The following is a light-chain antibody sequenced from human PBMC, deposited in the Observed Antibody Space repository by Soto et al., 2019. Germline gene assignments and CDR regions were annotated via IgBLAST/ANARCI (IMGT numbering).Light chain of an antibody. J-gene: IGKJ5*01. CDR2: DAS. CDR3: QQYNSWPPIN. Sequence: EVVMTQSPATLSVSPGERATLSCRASESVCRNLAWYQQKPGQAPRLLIYDASTRATGIPDRFSGGGSGTEFTLTISSLQSEDFVVYYCQQYNSWPPINFGQRTRLELN. V-gene: IGKV3-15*01. CDR1: ESVCRN.